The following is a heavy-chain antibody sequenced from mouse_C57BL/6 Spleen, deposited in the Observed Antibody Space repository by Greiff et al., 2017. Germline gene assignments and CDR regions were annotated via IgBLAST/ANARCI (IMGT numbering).Heavy chain of an antibody. CDR1: GYTFTTYS. Sequence: VQLQQPGAELVKPGASVKLSCKASGYTFTTYSMEWVKQNHGQCLEWIGNIHPYNDDTNYNEKFKGKATLTVEKSSSTVYLQLSRLTSDDSAVYYCAHEFASRGDAMDYWGQGTSVTVSS. J-gene: IGHJ4*01. V-gene: IGHV1-47*01. CDR3: AHEFASRGDAMDY. CDR2: IHPYNDDT.